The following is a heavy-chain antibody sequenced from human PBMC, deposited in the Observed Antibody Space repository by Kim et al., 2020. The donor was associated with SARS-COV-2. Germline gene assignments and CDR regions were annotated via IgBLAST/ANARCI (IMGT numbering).Heavy chain of an antibody. V-gene: IGHV5-51*01. CDR3: ARFSSKGRWQLADNWFGP. Sequence: GESLKISCQGSGYSFPSFWIGWVRQMPGKGLEWMAIIFPGDSDTRYSPSFQGQVTISADKSISTAYLQWSSLKASDTAMYYCARFSSKGRWQLADNWFGPWGQGTLVTVSS. J-gene: IGHJ5*02. D-gene: IGHD6-6*01. CDR2: IFPGDSDT. CDR1: GYSFPSFW.